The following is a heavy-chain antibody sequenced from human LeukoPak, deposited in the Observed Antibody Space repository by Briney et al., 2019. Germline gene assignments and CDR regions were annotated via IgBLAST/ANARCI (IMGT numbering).Heavy chain of an antibody. D-gene: IGHD6-19*01. V-gene: IGHV4-39*07. CDR1: GGSISSSSYY. CDR3: ARVGSGWLHNWSDP. Sequence: PSETLSLTCTVSGGSISSSSYYWGWIRQPPGKGLEWIGGIYYSGSTYYNPSLKSRVTISVDTSKNQFSLKLSSVTAADTAVYYCARVGSGWLHNWSDPWGQGTLVTVSS. J-gene: IGHJ5*02. CDR2: IYYSGST.